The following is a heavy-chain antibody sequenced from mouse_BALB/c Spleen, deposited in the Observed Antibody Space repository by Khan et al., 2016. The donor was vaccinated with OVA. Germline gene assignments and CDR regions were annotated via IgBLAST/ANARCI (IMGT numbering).Heavy chain of an antibody. Sequence: QVQLQQPGAELVKAGASVKMSCKASGYTFTSYWMHWVKQRLGQGLEWFAETNPTNGRTYYNEKFKSKATRTVDKSSSTAYMLLSGPTFQDSAVYYCARIKKIVATYFDYWGQGTTPTVSS. V-gene: IGHV1S81*02. J-gene: IGHJ2*01. D-gene: IGHD1-1*01. CDR2: TNPTNGRT. CDR3: ARIKKIVATYFDY. CDR1: GYTFTSYW.